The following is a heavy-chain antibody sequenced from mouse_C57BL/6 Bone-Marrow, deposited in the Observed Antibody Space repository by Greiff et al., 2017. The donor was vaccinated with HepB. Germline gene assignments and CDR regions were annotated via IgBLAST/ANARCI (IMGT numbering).Heavy chain of an antibody. CDR3: TSGDYDPYYAMDY. CDR1: GYTFTSYW. V-gene: IGHV1-5*01. Sequence: EVKLVESGTVLARPGASVKMSCKTSGYTFTSYWMHWVKQRPGQGLEWIGAIYPGNSDTSYNQKFKGKAKLTAVTSASTAYMELSSLTNEDSAVYYCTSGDYDPYYAMDYWGQGTSVTVSS. CDR2: IYPGNSDT. D-gene: IGHD2-4*01. J-gene: IGHJ4*01.